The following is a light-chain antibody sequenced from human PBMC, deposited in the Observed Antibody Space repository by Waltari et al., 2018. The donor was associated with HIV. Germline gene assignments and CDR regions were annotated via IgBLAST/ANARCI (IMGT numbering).Light chain of an antibody. J-gene: IGLJ1*01. CDR2: DVS. Sequence: QSALTQPRSVSGSPGPSVPISCTGTSSNVGGYTYVSWYQQHPGKSPKLVIYDVSKRPSGVPGRFSGSKSANTASLTISGLQAEDEADYYCCSYAGSYTYVFGTGTKVTVL. CDR1: SSNVGGYTY. V-gene: IGLV2-11*01. CDR3: CSYAGSYTYV.